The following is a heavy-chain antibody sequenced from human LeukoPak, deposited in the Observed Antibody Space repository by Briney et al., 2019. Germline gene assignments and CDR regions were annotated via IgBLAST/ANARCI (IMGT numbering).Heavy chain of an antibody. J-gene: IGHJ5*01. CDR2: IYYSGST. D-gene: IGHD1-1*01. V-gene: IGHV4-39*07. CDR3: ARVPSIELETIDS. Sequence: PSETLSLTCTVSGGSISSSSYYWGWIRQPPGKGLEWIGSIYYSGSTYYNPSLKSRVTISVDTSKNQFSLKLSSVTAADTAVYYCARVPSIELETIDSWGQGTLVTVSS. CDR1: GGSISSSSYY.